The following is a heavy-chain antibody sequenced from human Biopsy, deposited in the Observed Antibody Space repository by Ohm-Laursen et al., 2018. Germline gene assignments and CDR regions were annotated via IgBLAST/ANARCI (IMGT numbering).Heavy chain of an antibody. CDR2: ISYDGSGE. CDR1: GFTFTSYA. J-gene: IGHJ2*01. D-gene: IGHD4-11*01. Sequence: SLRLSCTASGFTFTSYAMPWVRQAPGKGPGWVAVISYDGSGEYYADSLQGRFIISRDNPKNTVDLQMNSLRAEDTAVYFCARDGKRWDYSTYFSWHFDLWGRGTLVTVSS. V-gene: IGHV3-30*03. CDR3: ARDGKRWDYSTYFSWHFDL.